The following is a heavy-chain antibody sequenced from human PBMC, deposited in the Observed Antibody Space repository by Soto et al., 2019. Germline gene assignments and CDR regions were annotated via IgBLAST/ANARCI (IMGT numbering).Heavy chain of an antibody. J-gene: IGHJ4*02. CDR2: FYYSEST. D-gene: IGHD3-3*01. V-gene: IGHV4-39*01. CDR3: ATITIFGVVPNYFDY. CDR1: GSSISSSSFY. Sequence: SETLSLTCAVSGSSISSSSFYWGWIRQPPGKGLEWIGSFYYSESTYYNQSLKSRVKISVDTSKNQFSLKLNSVTAADTAVYYCATITIFGVVPNYFDYWGQGTLVTVSS.